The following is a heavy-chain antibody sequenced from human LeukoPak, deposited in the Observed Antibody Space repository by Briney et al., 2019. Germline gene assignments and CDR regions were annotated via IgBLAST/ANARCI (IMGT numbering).Heavy chain of an antibody. J-gene: IGHJ3*02. D-gene: IGHD6-19*01. Sequence: PLGSLRLSCAASGFTFTSYAMHWVRQAPGKGLEYVSAISSIGGSTYYANSVKGRFTISRDNSKNTLYLQMGSLRAEDMALYYCARAGSLYSSDWYLDEDAFDIWGEGTMLTVSS. CDR2: ISSIGGST. CDR3: ARAGSLYSSDWYLDEDAFDI. CDR1: GFTFTSYA. V-gene: IGHV3-64*01.